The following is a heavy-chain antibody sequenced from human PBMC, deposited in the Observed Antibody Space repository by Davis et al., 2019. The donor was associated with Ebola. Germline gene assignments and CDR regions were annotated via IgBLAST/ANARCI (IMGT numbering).Heavy chain of an antibody. CDR1: GFTFSGSA. CDR2: IRSKANSYAT. J-gene: IGHJ4*02. Sequence: PGGSLRLPCAASGFTFSGSAMYWVRQASGKGLEWVGRIRSKANSYATAYAASVKGRFTISRDDSKNTAYLQMNSLNTEDTAVYYCARDKSGSFSPIDYWGQGTLVTVSS. D-gene: IGHD1-26*01. V-gene: IGHV3-73*01. CDR3: ARDKSGSFSPIDY.